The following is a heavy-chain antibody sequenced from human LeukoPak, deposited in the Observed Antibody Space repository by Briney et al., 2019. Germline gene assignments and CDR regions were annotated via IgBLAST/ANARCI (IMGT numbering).Heavy chain of an antibody. CDR2: ISESASLI. CDR1: GFTFTSYS. J-gene: IGHJ4*02. V-gene: IGHV3-48*04. CDR3: ARCPRWAHFDY. D-gene: IGHD4-23*01. Sequence: GGSLRLSCAGSGFTFTSYSMNWVRQAPGKGLEWGSHISESASLIYYADSVKGRFTVSRDNAKNSLYLQMNSLRAEDTAVYYCARCPRWAHFDYWGQGTLVTVSS.